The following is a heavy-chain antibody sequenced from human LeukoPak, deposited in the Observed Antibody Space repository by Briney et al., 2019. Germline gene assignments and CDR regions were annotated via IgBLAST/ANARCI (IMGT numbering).Heavy chain of an antibody. CDR2: INHSGST. CDR1: GGSFSDYY. CDR3: ARGGGRSGWYFDY. D-gene: IGHD6-19*01. J-gene: IGHJ4*02. V-gene: IGHV4-34*01. Sequence: SETLSLTCAVYGGSFSDYYWSWIRQPPGKGLEWIGEINHSGSTNYNPSLKSRFPISVDTSKNQFSLNLSSVTAADTAVYFCARGGGRSGWYFDYWGQGTLVTVSS.